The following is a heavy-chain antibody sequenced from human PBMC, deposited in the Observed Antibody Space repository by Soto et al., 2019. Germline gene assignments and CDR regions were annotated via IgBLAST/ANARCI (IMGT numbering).Heavy chain of an antibody. D-gene: IGHD3-3*01. CDR2: ISGSGFGI. J-gene: IGHJ6*01. CDR3: AKDQDPIYGVVIRASGLDV. CDR1: GFTFSSSA. V-gene: IGHV3-23*01. Sequence: EVQLLESGGALVQPGGSLRLSCAASGFTFSSSAMAWVRQAPGKGLEWVAGISGSGFGIYYADSVKGRFTISRDNFNNTLYLQMNSLRADDTAVYYCAKDQDPIYGVVIRASGLDVWGQGTTVTVSS.